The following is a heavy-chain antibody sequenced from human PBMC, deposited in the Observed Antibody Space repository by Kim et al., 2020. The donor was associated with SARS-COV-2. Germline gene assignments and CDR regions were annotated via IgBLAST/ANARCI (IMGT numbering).Heavy chain of an antibody. D-gene: IGHD3-9*01. V-gene: IGHV1-18*01. CDR1: GYTFTSYG. J-gene: IGHJ2*01. CDR3: ARAGLTYYDILTGHWYFDL. CDR2: ISAYNGNT. Sequence: ASVKVSCKASGYTFTSYGISWVRQAPGQGLEWMGWISAYNGNTNYAQKLQGRVTMTTDTSTSTAYMELRSLRSDDTAVYYCARAGLTYYDILTGHWYFDLWGRGTLVTVSS.